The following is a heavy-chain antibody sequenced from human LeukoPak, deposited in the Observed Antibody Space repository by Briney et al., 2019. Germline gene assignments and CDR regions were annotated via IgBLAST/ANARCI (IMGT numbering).Heavy chain of an antibody. J-gene: IGHJ4*02. V-gene: IGHV1-2*02. D-gene: IGHD2-2*01. CDR3: AARGGSITLDY. CDR2: INPNSGGT. Sequence: GASVKVSCKTSGYTFTDYYIHWVRQAPGQGLEWMGWINPNSGGTNYAQKFQGRVTMTRDTSISTAYMELSRLRSDDTAVYYCAARGGSITLDYWGQGTLVTVSS. CDR1: GYTFTDYY.